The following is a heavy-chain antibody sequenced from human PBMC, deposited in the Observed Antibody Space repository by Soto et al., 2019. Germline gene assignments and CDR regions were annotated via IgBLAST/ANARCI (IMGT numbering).Heavy chain of an antibody. CDR2: VYYSGST. Sequence: QVQLQESGPGLVKPSETLSLTCTVSGASISSSYWSWIRQSPGKGLEWIGYVYYSGSTNYNPSLKSRVTISVDTSKNQFSLNLSSVTAADTAVYYCARVYYDSSGQSNTFDIWGQGTMVTVSS. V-gene: IGHV4-59*01. D-gene: IGHD3-22*01. CDR3: ARVYYDSSGQSNTFDI. CDR1: GASISSSY. J-gene: IGHJ3*02.